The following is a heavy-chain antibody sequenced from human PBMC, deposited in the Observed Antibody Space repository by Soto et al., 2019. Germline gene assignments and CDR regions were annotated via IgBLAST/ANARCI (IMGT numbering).Heavy chain of an antibody. CDR2: INNDGSST. Sequence: GGSLSLSCAASGFTFCSHWMLWVRQAPGKGLVWVSRINNDGSSTSYADSVKGRFTISRDNAKNTLYLQVNSLRAEDTAVYYCASEKLAGTYNWLDTWGQGT. CDR3: ASEKLAGTYNWLDT. CDR1: GFTFCSHW. D-gene: IGHD6-19*01. J-gene: IGHJ5*02. V-gene: IGHV3-74*01.